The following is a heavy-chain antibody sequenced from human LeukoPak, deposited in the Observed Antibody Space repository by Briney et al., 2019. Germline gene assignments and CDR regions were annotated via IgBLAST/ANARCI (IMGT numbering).Heavy chain of an antibody. Sequence: ASVKVSCKASGDTLTSYDINWVRQATGQGLEWMGWMNPNSGGTNYAQKFQGRFTMTRDTSISTAYMELSRLRSDDTAVYYCARGRRVRGVQPFNWFDPWGQGTLVTVSS. J-gene: IGHJ5*02. D-gene: IGHD3-10*01. CDR3: ARGRRVRGVQPFNWFDP. CDR2: MNPNSGGT. V-gene: IGHV1-2*02. CDR1: GDTLTSYD.